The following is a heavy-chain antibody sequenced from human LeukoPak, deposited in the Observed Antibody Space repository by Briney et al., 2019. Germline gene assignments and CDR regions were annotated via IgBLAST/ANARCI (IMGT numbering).Heavy chain of an antibody. Sequence: PSETLSLTCTVSGASISTSSYYWGWIRQPPGKGLEWIGNIYYSGSTYSNPSLKSRVTISVDTSKNQFSLKVSSVTAADTAVYYCARSNSSSSIDYWGQGTLVTVSS. CDR2: IYYSGST. V-gene: IGHV4-39*07. J-gene: IGHJ4*02. D-gene: IGHD6-6*01. CDR1: GASISTSSYY. CDR3: ARSNSSSSIDY.